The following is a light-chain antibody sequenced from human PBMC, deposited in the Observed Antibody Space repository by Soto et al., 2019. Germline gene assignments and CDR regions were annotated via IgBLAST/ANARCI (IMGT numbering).Light chain of an antibody. CDR1: SSDVGGYDY. J-gene: IGLJ1*01. CDR3: SSYTGTSTFV. CDR2: DVN. Sequence: QSVLTQPSSVSGPPGQSITISCTGTSSDVGGYDYVSWYQQLPGKAPKLMVYDVNNRPSGVSNRFSGSKSGNTASLTISGLQAEDEADYYCSSYTGTSTFVFGGGTKVTVL. V-gene: IGLV2-14*01.